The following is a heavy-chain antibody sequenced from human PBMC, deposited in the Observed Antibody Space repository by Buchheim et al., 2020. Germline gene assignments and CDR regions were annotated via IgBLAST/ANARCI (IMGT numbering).Heavy chain of an antibody. CDR3: AKEFKAITYYDFWSGYYSPYYYYYGMDV. Sequence: QVQLVESGGGVVQPGRSLRLSCAASGFTFSSYGMHWVRQAPGKGLEWVAVISYDGSNKYYADSVKGRFTISRDNSKNTLYLQMNSLRAEDTAVYYCAKEFKAITYYDFWSGYYSPYYYYYGMDVWGQGTT. V-gene: IGHV3-30*18. CDR2: ISYDGSNK. D-gene: IGHD3-3*01. CDR1: GFTFSSYG. J-gene: IGHJ6*02.